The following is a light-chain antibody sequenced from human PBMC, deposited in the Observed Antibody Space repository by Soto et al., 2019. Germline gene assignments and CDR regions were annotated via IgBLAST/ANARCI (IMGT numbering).Light chain of an antibody. CDR2: EVS. V-gene: IGLV2-8*01. Sequence: QSVLAQPPSASGSPGQSVTISCAGTSNDVGGYNFVSWYQQHPGKAPKLIIFEVSKRPSGVPDRFSGSKFGNTASLTVSGLQAEDEAYYYCSSYAGNNIFYVFGTGTKVTV. J-gene: IGLJ1*01. CDR1: SNDVGGYNF. CDR3: SSYAGNNIFYV.